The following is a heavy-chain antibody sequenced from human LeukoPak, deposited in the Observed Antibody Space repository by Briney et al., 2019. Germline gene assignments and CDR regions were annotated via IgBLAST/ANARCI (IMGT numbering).Heavy chain of an antibody. D-gene: IGHD3-22*01. CDR3: ARVPYDSSVAFDY. Sequence: SETLSLTCTVSGGSISSGDYYWSWIRQPPGKGLEWIGYIYYSGSTYYNPSLKSRVTISVDTSKNQFSLKLSSVTAADTAVYYCARVPYDSSVAFDYWGQGTLVTVSS. CDR2: IYYSGST. J-gene: IGHJ4*02. V-gene: IGHV4-30-4*01. CDR1: GGSISSGDYY.